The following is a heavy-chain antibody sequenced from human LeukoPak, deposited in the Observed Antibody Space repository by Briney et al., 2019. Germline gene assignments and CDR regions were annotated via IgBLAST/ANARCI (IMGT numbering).Heavy chain of an antibody. CDR3: VRVDRADCGGPRCSSGSGVLDV. J-gene: IGHJ3*01. V-gene: IGHV5-51*01. Sequence: GVSLKISSPAPGLSFTTYWIAWARQVPRQGRGWIANVYSGDSDARHSTSSPGQVTISADRSFSTVYLKWYSLKASDTAVYYCVRVDRADCGGPRCSSGSGVLDVWGQGTMVTVSS. CDR2: VYSGDSDA. CDR1: GLSFTTYW. D-gene: IGHD2-21*01.